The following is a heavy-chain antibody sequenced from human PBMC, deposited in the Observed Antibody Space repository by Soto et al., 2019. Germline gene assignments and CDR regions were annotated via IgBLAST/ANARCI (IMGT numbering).Heavy chain of an antibody. V-gene: IGHV1-3*01. D-gene: IGHD1-26*01. CDR2: INAGNGNT. CDR3: ARGIWVATTASYYFDS. J-gene: IGHJ4*02. Sequence: QVQLVQSGPEVKKPGTSVILSCKASGYTFSKYAWPWVRQALVQRPGWMGWINAGNGNTKYSENLQGRLTITRDTSANTAYMDLRSLTSEDTAVYYCARGIWVATTASYYFDSWGQGTQVTVSS. CDR1: GYTFSKYA.